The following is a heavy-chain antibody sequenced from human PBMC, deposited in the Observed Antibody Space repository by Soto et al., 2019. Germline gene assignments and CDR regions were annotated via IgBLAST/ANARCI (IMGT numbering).Heavy chain of an antibody. Sequence: QVQLVESGGGVVQPGGSLTLSCAASGFSLSTYGIHWVRQGPGKGLDWVAVISYDGDSGHFADSVRGRFTISRDNCKNTLYLQMNSLRSEDTAVYYCAKVEGDFGDRYLDYWGQGTLVTVSS. J-gene: IGHJ4*02. V-gene: IGHV3-30*18. CDR2: ISYDGDSG. CDR3: AKVEGDFGDRYLDY. CDR1: GFSLSTYG. D-gene: IGHD2-21*01.